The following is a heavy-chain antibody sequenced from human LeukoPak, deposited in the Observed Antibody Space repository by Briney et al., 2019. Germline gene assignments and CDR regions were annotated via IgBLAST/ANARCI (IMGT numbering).Heavy chain of an antibody. CDR1: GGAISSSSYY. D-gene: IGHD6-19*01. CDR3: ARHSSGWSTNHLWFDP. Sequence: SETLSLTCTVSGGAISSSSYYWGWIRQPPGKGLEWIGSIYYSGSTYYNPSLKSRVTISVDTSKNQVSLNLSSVTAADTAVYYCARHSSGWSTNHLWFDPWGQGTLVTVSS. CDR2: IYYSGST. J-gene: IGHJ5*02. V-gene: IGHV4-39*01.